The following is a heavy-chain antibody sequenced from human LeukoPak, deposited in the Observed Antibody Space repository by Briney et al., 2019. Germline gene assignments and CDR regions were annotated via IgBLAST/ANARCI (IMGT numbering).Heavy chain of an antibody. V-gene: IGHV4-59*08. D-gene: IGHD3-10*01. CDR2: IHYSGST. CDR3: ASGGYYGSGPNWFDP. CDR1: GGSISSYY. Sequence: SETLSLTCTVSGGSISSYYWSWIRQPPGKGLEWIGYIHYSGSTNHNPSLKSRVSISIDTSKNQFSLKLSSVTAADTAVYYCASGGYYGSGPNWFDPWGQGTLVTVSS. J-gene: IGHJ5*02.